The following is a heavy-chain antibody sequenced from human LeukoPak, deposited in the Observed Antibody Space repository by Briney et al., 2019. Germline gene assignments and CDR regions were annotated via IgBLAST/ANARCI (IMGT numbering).Heavy chain of an antibody. D-gene: IGHD3-22*01. V-gene: IGHV3-74*01. CDR3: ARAPLGDSVGI. Sequence: GGSLSLSCAASGFTFSSYWMHWVRQAPGKGLVWVSRINSDGSSTSYADSVKGRFTISRDNAKNTLYLQMNSLRAEDTAVYYYARAPLGDSVGIWGQGTMVTVSS. CDR1: GFTFSSYW. CDR2: INSDGSST. J-gene: IGHJ3*02.